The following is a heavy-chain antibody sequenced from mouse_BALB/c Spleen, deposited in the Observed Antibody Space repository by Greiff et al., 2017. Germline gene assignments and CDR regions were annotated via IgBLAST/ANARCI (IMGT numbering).Heavy chain of an antibody. CDR3: AREGGYAPWFAY. CDR2: IDPENGNT. D-gene: IGHD2-2*01. V-gene: IGHV14-1*02. J-gene: IGHJ3*01. Sequence: EVQLQQSGAELVRPGALVKLSCKASGFNIKDYYMHWVKQRPEQGLEWIGWIDPENGNTIYDPKFQGKASITADTSSNTAYLQLSSLTSEDTAVYYCAREGGYAPWFAYWGQGTLVTVSA. CDR1: GFNIKDYY.